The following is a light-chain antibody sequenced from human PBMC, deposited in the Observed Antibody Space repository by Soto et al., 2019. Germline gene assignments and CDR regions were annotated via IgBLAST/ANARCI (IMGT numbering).Light chain of an antibody. CDR2: GAS. J-gene: IGKJ5*01. V-gene: IGKV3D-15*01. CDR1: QSVSSN. Sequence: EIVMTQSPATLSVSQGERATLSCRASQSVSSNLAWYQQKPGQAPRLLIYGASIRATGIPARFSGSGSGTEFTLTISSLQSENFAVYYCQQYNNWPPLITFGQGTRLEIK. CDR3: QQYNNWPPLIT.